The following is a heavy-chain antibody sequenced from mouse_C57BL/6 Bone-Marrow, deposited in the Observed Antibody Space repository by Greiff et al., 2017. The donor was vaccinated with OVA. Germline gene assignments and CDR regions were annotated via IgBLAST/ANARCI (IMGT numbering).Heavy chain of an antibody. CDR2: IYPGDGDT. CDR1: GYAFSSYW. Sequence: QVQLQQSGAELVKPGASVKISCKASGYAFSSYWMNWVKQRPGKGLEWIGQIYPGDGDTNYNGKFKGKATLTADKSSSTAYMQLSSLTSEDSAVYFCAKRRFNYYGSSYVDYWGQGTSVTVSS. CDR3: AKRRFNYYGSSYVDY. J-gene: IGHJ4*01. V-gene: IGHV1-80*01. D-gene: IGHD1-1*01.